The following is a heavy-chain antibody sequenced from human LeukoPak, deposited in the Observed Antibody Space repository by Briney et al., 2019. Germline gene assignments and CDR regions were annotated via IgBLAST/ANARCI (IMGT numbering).Heavy chain of an antibody. CDR3: ASTVSSLDAFDI. V-gene: IGHV1-46*01. J-gene: IGHJ3*02. CDR1: GYTFTSYY. D-gene: IGHD6-13*01. CDR2: INPSGGSA. Sequence: ASVKVSCKASGYTFTSYYMHWMRQAPGQGLEWMGIINPSGGSASYAQKFQGRVTMTRDTSTSTVYMELSSLRSEDTAVYYCASTVSSLDAFDIWGQGTMVTVSS.